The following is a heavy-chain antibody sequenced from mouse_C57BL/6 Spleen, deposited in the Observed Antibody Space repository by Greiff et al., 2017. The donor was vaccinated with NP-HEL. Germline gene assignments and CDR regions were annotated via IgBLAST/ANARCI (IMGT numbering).Heavy chain of an antibody. CDR1: GFTFSSYA. CDR2: ISDGGSYT. V-gene: IGHV5-4*03. CDR3: ARGPYSNPFAY. D-gene: IGHD2-5*01. J-gene: IGHJ3*01. Sequence: DVMLVESGGGLVKPGGSLKLSCAASGFTFSSYAMSWVRQTPEKRLEWVATISDGGSYTYYPDNVKGRFTISRDNAKNNLYLQMSHLKSEDTAMYYCARGPYSNPFAYWGQGTLVTVSA.